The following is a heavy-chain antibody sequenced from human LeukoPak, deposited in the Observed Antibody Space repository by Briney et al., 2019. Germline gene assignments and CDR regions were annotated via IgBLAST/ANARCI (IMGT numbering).Heavy chain of an antibody. J-gene: IGHJ4*02. CDR3: ARDSPYYDILTGYYTEVKYYFDY. Sequence: GGSLRLSCAASGFTFSSYGMHWVRQAPGKGLEWVAVIWYDGSNKYYADSVKGRFTISRDNSKNTLYLQMNSLRAEDTAVYYCARDSPYYDILTGYYTEVKYYFDYWGQGTLVTVSS. D-gene: IGHD3-9*01. CDR1: GFTFSSYG. V-gene: IGHV3-33*01. CDR2: IWYDGSNK.